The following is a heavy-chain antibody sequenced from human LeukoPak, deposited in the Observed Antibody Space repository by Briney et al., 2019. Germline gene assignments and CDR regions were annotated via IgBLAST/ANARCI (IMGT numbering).Heavy chain of an antibody. CDR1: GYTFTGYY. D-gene: IGHD3-3*01. J-gene: IGHJ5*02. Sequence: ASVKVSCKASGYTFTGYYIHWVRQAPGQGLEWMGWINPNSGGTKYAQKFQGRVTMTRDTSISTAYMELSSLRSDDTAVYYCARDYDFWSGYHALDPWGQGTLVTVSS. V-gene: IGHV1-2*02. CDR2: INPNSGGT. CDR3: ARDYDFWSGYHALDP.